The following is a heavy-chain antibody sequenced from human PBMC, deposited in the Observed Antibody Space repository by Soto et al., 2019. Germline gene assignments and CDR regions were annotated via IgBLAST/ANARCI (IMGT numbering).Heavy chain of an antibody. Sequence: QVQLVESGGGVVQPGRSLRLSCAASGFTFSSYAMHWVRQAPGKGLEWVAVISYDGSNKYYADSVKGRFTISRDNSKNTLYLQMNSLSAEDTAVYYCARADTSLAVADAFDIRGQGTMVTVSS. D-gene: IGHD6-19*01. V-gene: IGHV3-30-3*01. CDR1: GFTFSSYA. CDR3: ARADTSLAVADAFDI. CDR2: ISYDGSNK. J-gene: IGHJ3*02.